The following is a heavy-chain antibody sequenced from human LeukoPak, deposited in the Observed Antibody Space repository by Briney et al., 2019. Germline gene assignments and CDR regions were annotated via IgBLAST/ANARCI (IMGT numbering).Heavy chain of an antibody. CDR1: GGSISSSNW. CDR3: ARDPMYSRGYYAPFDY. Sequence: PSETLSLTCAVSGGSISSSNWWSWVRQPPGKGLEWIGEIYHSGSTNYNPSLKSRVTISVDKSKNQFSLKLSSVTAADTAVYYCARDPMYSRGYYAPFDYWGQGTLVTVSS. D-gene: IGHD3-22*01. V-gene: IGHV4-4*02. J-gene: IGHJ4*02. CDR2: IYHSGST.